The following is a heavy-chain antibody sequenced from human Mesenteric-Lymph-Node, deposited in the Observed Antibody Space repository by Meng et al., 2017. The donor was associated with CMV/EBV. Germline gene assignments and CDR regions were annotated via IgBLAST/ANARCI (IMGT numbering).Heavy chain of an antibody. CDR2: IYYTGNT. CDR3: AAVPAAIFSFDY. D-gene: IGHD2-2*02. V-gene: IGHV4-39*07. Sequence: GSLRLSCTVSAGSISSSSYYWGWIRQSPGKGLEWIASIYYTGNTHHDPSLRSRVTVSVDPSKNQFSLRLTSVTAADTAVYYCAAVPAAIFSFDYWRQGRLVTVSS. J-gene: IGHJ4*02. CDR1: AGSISSSSYY.